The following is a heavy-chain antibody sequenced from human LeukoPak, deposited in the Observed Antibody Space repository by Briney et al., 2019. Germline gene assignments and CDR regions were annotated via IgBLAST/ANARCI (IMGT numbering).Heavy chain of an antibody. Sequence: SGGSLRLSCAASGFTFSSYSMNWVRQAPGKGLEGGSSISSSSSYIYYADSVKGRLTISRDNAKNSLYLQMNSLRAEDTAVYYCARDRAFTDAFDIWGQGTMVTVSS. CDR1: GFTFSSYS. CDR3: ARDRAFTDAFDI. J-gene: IGHJ3*02. V-gene: IGHV3-21*01. CDR2: ISSSSSYI.